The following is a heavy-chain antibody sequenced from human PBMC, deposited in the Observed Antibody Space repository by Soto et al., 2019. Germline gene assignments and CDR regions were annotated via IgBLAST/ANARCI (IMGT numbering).Heavy chain of an antibody. Sequence: ASVKVSCKASGGTFSSYAISWVRQARGQGLEWMGGIIPIFGTANYAQKFQGRVTITEDESTSTAYTELSILRSEATAVYYWARESSGCQYYFYYGIGGWG. D-gene: IGHD3-22*01. CDR3: ARESSGCQYYFYYGIGG. CDR2: IIPIFGTA. V-gene: IGHV1-69*13. J-gene: IGHJ6*02. CDR1: GGTFSSYA.